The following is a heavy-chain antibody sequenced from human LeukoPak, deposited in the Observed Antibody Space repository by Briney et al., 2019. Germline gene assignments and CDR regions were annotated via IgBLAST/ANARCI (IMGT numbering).Heavy chain of an antibody. Sequence: PGGSLRLSCSASGFTFSTYGLHWVRQTPGKGLEYVSAISSNGGSTYYADSVKGRFTISRDNSKDTLYLQMSSLRADGTAVYYCVKDRLRWGGTLDYWGQGTPVTVSS. CDR3: VKDRLRWGGTLDY. CDR1: GFTFSTYG. V-gene: IGHV3-64D*06. CDR2: ISSNGGST. J-gene: IGHJ4*02. D-gene: IGHD4-23*01.